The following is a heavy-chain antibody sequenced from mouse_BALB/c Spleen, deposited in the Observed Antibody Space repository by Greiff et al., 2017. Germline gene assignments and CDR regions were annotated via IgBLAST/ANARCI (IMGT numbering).Heavy chain of an antibody. Sequence: VQLQQSGAELVKPGASVKLSCTASGFNIKDTYMHWVKQRPEQGLEWIGRIDPANGNTKYDPKFQGKATITADTSSNTAYLQLSSLTSEDTAVYYCARGEPIITTEGFAYWGQGTLVTVSA. J-gene: IGHJ3*01. CDR2: IDPANGNT. D-gene: IGHD2-4*01. CDR1: GFNIKDTY. CDR3: ARGEPIITTEGFAY. V-gene: IGHV14-3*02.